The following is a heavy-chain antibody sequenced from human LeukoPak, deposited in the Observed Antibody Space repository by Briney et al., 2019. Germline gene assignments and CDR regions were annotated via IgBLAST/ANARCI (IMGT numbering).Heavy chain of an antibody. CDR3: ARDPTLIAAAPSYYFDY. Sequence: PGGSLRLSCAASGFTFSSYAMHWVRQAPGKGLEWVAVISYDGSNKYYADSVKGRFTISRDNSKNTLYLQMNSLRAEDTAVYYCARDPTLIAAAPSYYFDYWGQGTLVTVSS. CDR2: ISYDGSNK. J-gene: IGHJ4*02. V-gene: IGHV3-30-3*01. D-gene: IGHD6-13*01. CDR1: GFTFSSYA.